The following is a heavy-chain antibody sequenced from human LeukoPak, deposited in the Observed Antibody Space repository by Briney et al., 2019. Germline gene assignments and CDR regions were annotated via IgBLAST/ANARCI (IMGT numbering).Heavy chain of an antibody. V-gene: IGHV3-48*03. Sequence: GGSLRLSCAASGFTFSSYEMNWVRQAPGRGLEWVSYISSSGSTIYYADSVKGRFTISRDNAKTSLYLQMNSLRAEDTAVYYCARDLGPHSSSPNSGAFDIWGQGTMVTVSS. CDR2: ISSSGSTI. D-gene: IGHD6-6*01. CDR1: GFTFSSYE. CDR3: ARDLGPHSSSPNSGAFDI. J-gene: IGHJ3*02.